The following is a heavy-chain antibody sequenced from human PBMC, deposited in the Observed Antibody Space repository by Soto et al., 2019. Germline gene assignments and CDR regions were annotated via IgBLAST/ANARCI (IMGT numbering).Heavy chain of an antibody. D-gene: IGHD3-22*01. CDR1: GFTFSIYA. V-gene: IGHV3-64D*06. CDR2: ISTNGGST. J-gene: IGHJ4*02. Sequence: HPGGSLRLSCSASGFTFSIYAMHWVRQAPGKGLEYVSSISTNGGSTDYADSVKGRFTISRDNSKNTVYLQMSSLRAEDTAVYYCVKGEYYYDSSGYYPFDYWGQGTLVTVSS. CDR3: VKGEYYYDSSGYYPFDY.